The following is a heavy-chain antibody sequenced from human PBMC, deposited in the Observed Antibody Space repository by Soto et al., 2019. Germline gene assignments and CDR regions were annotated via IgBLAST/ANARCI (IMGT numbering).Heavy chain of an antibody. J-gene: IGHJ3*02. CDR3: AREKQWLVGDAFDI. Sequence: ASVQVSFTASGYTFTRYGISGVRQAPGQGLEWMGWISAYNGNTNYAQKLQGRVTMTTDTSTSTAYMELRSLRSDDTAVYYCAREKQWLVGDAFDIWGQGTMVTVS. CDR2: ISAYNGNT. V-gene: IGHV1-18*01. D-gene: IGHD6-19*01. CDR1: GYTFTRYG.